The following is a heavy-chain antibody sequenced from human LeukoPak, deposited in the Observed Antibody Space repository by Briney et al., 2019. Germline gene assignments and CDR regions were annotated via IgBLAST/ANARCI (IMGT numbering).Heavy chain of an antibody. V-gene: IGHV4-34*01. CDR2: INHSGST. CDR1: GGSFSVYY. CDR3: ARGRSAFDSSGSFDY. Sequence: SETLSLTCAVYGGSFSVYYWSWIRQPPGKGLECIGEINHSGSTNYNPSLKSRVTISVDTSKNQFSLKLSSVTAADTAVYYCARGRSAFDSSGSFDYWGQGTLVTVSS. J-gene: IGHJ4*02. D-gene: IGHD3-22*01.